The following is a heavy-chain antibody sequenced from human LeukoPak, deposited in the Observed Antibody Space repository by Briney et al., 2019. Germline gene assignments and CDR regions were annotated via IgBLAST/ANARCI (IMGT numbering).Heavy chain of an antibody. D-gene: IGHD1-1*01. CDR3: ARDPGNWNDQGPHLFFDY. V-gene: IGHV1-2*02. Sequence: ASVKVSCKASGYTFTGYYMHWVRQAPGQGLEWMGWINPNSGGTNYAQKFQGRVTMTRDTSISTAYMELRSLRFDDTAVYYCARDPGNWNDQGPHLFFDYWGQGTLVTVSS. CDR2: INPNSGGT. CDR1: GYTFTGYY. J-gene: IGHJ4*02.